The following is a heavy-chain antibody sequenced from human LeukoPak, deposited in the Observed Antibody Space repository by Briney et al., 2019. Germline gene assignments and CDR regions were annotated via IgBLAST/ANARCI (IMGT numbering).Heavy chain of an antibody. D-gene: IGHD2-2*01. Sequence: SETLSLTCTVSGGSISSDSYYGGWLRQPPGKGREWIGSISYSGSTYYNPSLKSRITISVDTSKYQFSLRLSSVTAADTAVYHCARHILGYCSSTSCASNAFDIWGRGTVVTVSS. CDR2: ISYSGST. CDR3: ARHILGYCSSTSCASNAFDI. J-gene: IGHJ3*02. V-gene: IGHV4-39*01. CDR1: GGSISSDSYY.